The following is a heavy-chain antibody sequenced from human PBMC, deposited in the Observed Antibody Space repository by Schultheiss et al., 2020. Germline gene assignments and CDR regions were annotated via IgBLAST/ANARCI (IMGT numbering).Heavy chain of an antibody. J-gene: IGHJ4*02. CDR1: GFTFSSYG. V-gene: IGHV3-33*01. D-gene: IGHD3-10*01. CDR3: ARVKNLGGWYGDDGRDY. CDR2: IWYDGSNK. Sequence: GGSLRLSCAASGFTFSSYGMHWVRQAPGKGLEWVAVIWYDGSNKYYADSVKGRFTISRDNSKNTLYLQMNSLRAEDTAVYYCARVKNLGGWYGDDGRDYWGRGRLGTVPS.